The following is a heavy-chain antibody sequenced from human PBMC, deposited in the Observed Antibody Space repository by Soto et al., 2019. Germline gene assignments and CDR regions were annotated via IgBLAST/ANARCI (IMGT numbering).Heavy chain of an antibody. D-gene: IGHD3-10*01. V-gene: IGHV4-34*01. CDR2: INHSGST. CDR1: GGSFSGYY. J-gene: IGHJ5*02. Sequence: SETLSLTCAVYGGSFSGYYWSWIRQPPGKGLEWIGEINHSGSTNYNPSLKSRVTISVDTSKNQFSLKLSSVTAADTAVYYCARLLNSGRNWFDPWGQGTLVTVSS. CDR3: ARLLNSGRNWFDP.